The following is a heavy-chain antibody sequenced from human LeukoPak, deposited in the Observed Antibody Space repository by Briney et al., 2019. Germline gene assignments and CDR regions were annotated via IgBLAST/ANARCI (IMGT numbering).Heavy chain of an antibody. Sequence: GGSLRLSCVASGFTFSSYSMKWVRQAPGKGLEWVANIKQDGSEKYYVDSVKGRFTISRDNAKNSLYLQMNSLRAEDTAVYYCARDPRPIWELTSYYYYYMDVWGKGTTVTVSS. CDR2: IKQDGSEK. D-gene: IGHD1-26*01. V-gene: IGHV3-7*01. CDR1: GFTFSSYS. J-gene: IGHJ6*03. CDR3: ARDPRPIWELTSYYYYYMDV.